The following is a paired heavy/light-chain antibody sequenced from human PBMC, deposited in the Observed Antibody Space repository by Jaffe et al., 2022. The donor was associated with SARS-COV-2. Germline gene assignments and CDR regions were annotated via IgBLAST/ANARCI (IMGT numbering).Heavy chain of an antibody. CDR1: GFTFSDYY. V-gene: IGHV3-11*01. Sequence: QVQLVESGGGLVKPGGSLRLSCAASGFTFSDYYMSWIRQAPGKGLEWVSYISSSGSTIYYADSVKGRFTISRDNAKNSLYLQMNSLRAEDTAVYYCARDYGTVTHYYGMDVWGQGTTVTVSS. J-gene: IGHJ6*02. CDR3: ARDYGTVTHYYGMDV. D-gene: IGHD4-4*01. CDR2: ISSSGSTI.
Light chain of an antibody. CDR2: RDS. J-gene: IGLJ3*02. V-gene: IGLV3-9*01. CDR3: QVWDSSTASWV. CDR1: NIGSKN. Sequence: SYELTQPLSVSVALGQTARITCGGNNIGSKNVHWYQQKPGQAPVLVIYRDSNRPSGIPERFSGSNSGNTATLTISRAQAGDEADYYCQVWDSSTASWVFGGGTKLTVL.